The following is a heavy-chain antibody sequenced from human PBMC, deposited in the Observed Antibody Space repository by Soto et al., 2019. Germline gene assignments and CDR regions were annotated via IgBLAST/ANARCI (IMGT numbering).Heavy chain of an antibody. CDR3: AACSGPSCHRGREWFDP. J-gene: IGHJ5*02. CDR1: GYTFSSHG. D-gene: IGHD2-2*01. Sequence: QGQLLQSAAEVRKPGASVTVSCTASGYTFSSHGITWVRQAPGQGLAWMGWISTYNGNTNYAQKVQGRVTMTIDKSTSTAYMELRSLTSDDTAMYYCAACSGPSCHRGREWFDPWGQGTLVTVSA. CDR2: ISTYNGNT. V-gene: IGHV1-18*04.